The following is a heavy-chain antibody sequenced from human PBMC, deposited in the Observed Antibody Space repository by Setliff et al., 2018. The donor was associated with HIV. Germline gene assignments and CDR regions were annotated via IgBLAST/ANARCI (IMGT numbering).Heavy chain of an antibody. Sequence: SVKVSCKASGYTFTSHFMHWVRQAPGQGLEWMGGIIPIFSTSNYAQRFQGRVTITADESTSTAYMELYNLRPEDTAVYYCARGRRVVPAAESNWFDPWGQGTLVTVSS. CDR3: ARGRRVVPAAESNWFDP. D-gene: IGHD2-2*01. J-gene: IGHJ5*02. CDR2: IIPIFSTS. V-gene: IGHV1-69*13. CDR1: GYTFTSHF.